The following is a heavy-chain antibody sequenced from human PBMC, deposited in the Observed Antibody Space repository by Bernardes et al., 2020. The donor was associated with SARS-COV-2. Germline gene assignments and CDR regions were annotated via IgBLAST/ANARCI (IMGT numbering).Heavy chain of an antibody. CDR2: IKRDGSEK. CDR3: ARLVRYYDFWSGYYYYYGMDV. Sequence: GGSLRLSCAASGFTFSSYWMSWVRQAPGKGLEWVANIKRDGSEKYYVDSVKGRFTISRDNAKNSLYLQMNSLRAEDTAVYYCARLVRYYDFWSGYYYYYGMDVWGQGTTVTVSS. V-gene: IGHV3-7*01. D-gene: IGHD3-3*01. J-gene: IGHJ6*02. CDR1: GFTFSSYW.